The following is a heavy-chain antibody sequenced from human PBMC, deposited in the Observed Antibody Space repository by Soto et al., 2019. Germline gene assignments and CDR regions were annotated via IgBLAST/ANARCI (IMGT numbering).Heavy chain of an antibody. D-gene: IGHD2-2*01. Sequence: QVQLVQSGTEVKKPGASVKVSCKTSGYSFTKYGLHWVRQATGQRLEWMGWINPGNGDTKYSQKFQGRVTITRDTSATTAYMELSSLRSEDSAVFYCARTDCSSTSCYNYYYYGMDVGGQGTTFTVSS. CDR1: GYSFTKYG. CDR2: INPGNGDT. CDR3: ARTDCSSTSCYNYYYYGMDV. J-gene: IGHJ6*02. V-gene: IGHV1-3*01.